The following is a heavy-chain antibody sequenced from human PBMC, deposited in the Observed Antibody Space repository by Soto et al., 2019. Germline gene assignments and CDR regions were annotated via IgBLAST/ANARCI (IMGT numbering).Heavy chain of an antibody. J-gene: IGHJ3*02. D-gene: IGHD3-3*01. CDR2: IYYSGST. CDR3: ARDITRYDFWSGYYTGALDI. CDR1: GGSISSGGYY. V-gene: IGHV4-31*03. Sequence: SETLSLTCTVSGGSISSGGYYWSWIRQHPGKGLECIGYIYYSGSTYYNPSLKSRVTISVDTSKNQFSLKLSSVTAADTAVYYCARDITRYDFWSGYYTGALDIWGQGTMVTVS.